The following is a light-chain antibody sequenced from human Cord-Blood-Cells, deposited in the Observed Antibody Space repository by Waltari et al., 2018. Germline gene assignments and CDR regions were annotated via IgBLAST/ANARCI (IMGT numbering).Light chain of an antibody. J-gene: IGKJ4*01. CDR3: QQYYSTPLT. Sequence: DIVTTQSPDSLAVSLGERVTINCKSSQSVLYSSNNKNYLAWYQQKPGQPPKLLIYWASTRESGVPDRFSGSGSGTDFTLTISSLQAEDVAVYYCQQYYSTPLTFGGGTKVEIK. CDR2: WAS. CDR1: QSVLYSSNNKNY. V-gene: IGKV4-1*01.